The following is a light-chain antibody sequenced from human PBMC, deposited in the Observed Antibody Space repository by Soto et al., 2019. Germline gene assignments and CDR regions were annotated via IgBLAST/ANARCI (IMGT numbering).Light chain of an antibody. V-gene: IGLV2-14*01. J-gene: IGLJ1*01. CDR2: EVS. CDR1: SSDVGGYNY. CDR3: SSYTSRSTLDYV. Sequence: QSVLTQPASVSRSPGQSITISCTGTSSDVGGYNYVSWYQQHPGKAPKLMIYEVSNRPSGVSNRFSGSKSGNTASLTISGLQAEDEADYYCSSYTSRSTLDYVFGSGTKVTVL.